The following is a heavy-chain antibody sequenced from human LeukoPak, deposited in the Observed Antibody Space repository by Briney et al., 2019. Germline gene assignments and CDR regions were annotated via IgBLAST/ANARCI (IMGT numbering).Heavy chain of an antibody. CDR2: IYHSGST. J-gene: IGHJ6*02. CDR3: ARVGVDTAMDDYCGMDV. Sequence: SGTLSLTCAVSGGSISSSNWWSWVRQPPGKGLEWIGEIYHSGSTNYNPSLKSRVTISVDKSKNQFSLKLSSVTAADTAVYYCARVGVDTAMDDYCGMDVWGQGTTVTVSS. V-gene: IGHV4-4*02. D-gene: IGHD5-18*01. CDR1: GGSISSSNW.